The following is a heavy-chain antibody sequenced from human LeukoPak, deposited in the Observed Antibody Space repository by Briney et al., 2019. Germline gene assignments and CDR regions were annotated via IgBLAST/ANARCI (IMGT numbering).Heavy chain of an antibody. Sequence: ASVKVSCKASGYTFNGYYMHWVRQAPGHGHEWMGWINPNSGGTNYAQTFQGWVTMTRGTYISTAYMELSRLRSDDTAVYYCASSVCGGEWGCDYECQGTRVTVSA. CDR3: ASSVCGGEWGCDY. V-gene: IGHV1-2*04. J-gene: IGHJ4*02. CDR1: GYTFNGYY. D-gene: IGHD2-21*01. CDR2: INPNSGGT.